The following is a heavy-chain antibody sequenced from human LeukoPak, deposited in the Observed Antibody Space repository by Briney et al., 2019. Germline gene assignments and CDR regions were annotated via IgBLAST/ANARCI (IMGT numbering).Heavy chain of an antibody. CDR1: GGSFSGYY. D-gene: IGHD3-10*01. J-gene: IGHJ4*02. CDR2: INHSGST. CDR3: ARHVLLWFGESRFFDY. V-gene: IGHV4-34*01. Sequence: PSETLSLTCAVYGGSFSGYYWSWIRQPPGKGLEWIGEINHSGSTNYNPSLKSRVTISVDTSKNQFSLKLSSVTAADTAVYYCARHVLLWFGESRFFDYWGQGTLVTVSS.